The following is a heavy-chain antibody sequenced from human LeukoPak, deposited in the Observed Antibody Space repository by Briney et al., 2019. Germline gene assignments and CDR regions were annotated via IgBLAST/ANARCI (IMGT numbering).Heavy chain of an antibody. CDR2: IIPIFGTA. J-gene: IGHJ5*02. CDR3: ATPTYYYDSSGHYTNWFDP. V-gene: IGHV1-69*05. D-gene: IGHD3-22*01. Sequence: SVKVSCKASGGTFSSYAISWVRQAPGQGLEWMGGIIPIFGTANYAQKFQGRVTITTDESTSTAYMELSSLRSEDTAVYYCATPTYYYDSSGHYTNWFDPWGQGTLVTVSS. CDR1: GGTFSSYA.